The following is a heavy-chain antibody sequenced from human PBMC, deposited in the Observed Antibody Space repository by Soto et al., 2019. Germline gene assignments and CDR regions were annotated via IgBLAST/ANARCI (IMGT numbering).Heavy chain of an antibody. D-gene: IGHD1-26*01. CDR1: GGSVNYGDYY. V-gene: IGHV4-30-4*01. CDR2: IYYSGSI. CDR3: ARGELGRDYYFDY. J-gene: IGHJ4*02. Sequence: SETLSLTCTVSGGSVNYGDYYWSWIRQPPGKGLEWLGYIYYSGSIYYNPSLKSRVTISADTSKNQFSLRLSSVTAADTAVYYCARGELGRDYYFDYWGQGTLVTVSS.